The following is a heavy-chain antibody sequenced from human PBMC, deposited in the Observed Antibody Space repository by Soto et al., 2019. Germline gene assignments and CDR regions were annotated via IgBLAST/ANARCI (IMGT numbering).Heavy chain of an antibody. Sequence: PGGSLILSCAASGFTFSNAWMSWVRQAPGKGLEWVGRIKSKTDGGTTDYAAPVKGRFTISRDDSKNTLYLQMNSLKTEDTAVYYCTTVHDYCYYVFYYYGMDVWGQGTTVTVSS. V-gene: IGHV3-15*01. CDR2: IKSKTDGGTT. D-gene: IGHD4-17*01. CDR1: GFTFSNAW. J-gene: IGHJ6*02. CDR3: TTVHDYCYYVFYYYGMDV.